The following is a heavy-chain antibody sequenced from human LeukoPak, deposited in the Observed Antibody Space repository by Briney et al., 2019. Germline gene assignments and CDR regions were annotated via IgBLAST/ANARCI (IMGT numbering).Heavy chain of an antibody. CDR3: ARGDYYGSGIDY. J-gene: IGHJ4*02. D-gene: IGHD3-10*01. Sequence: SETLSLTCTVSGGSISSYYWSWIRQPPGKGLEWIGYIYSSGSTNYNPSLKSRVTISVDVSKNQFSLRLTSVTAADTAVYYCARGDYYGSGIDYWGQGTLVTVAS. CDR2: IYSSGST. V-gene: IGHV4-59*01. CDR1: GGSISSYY.